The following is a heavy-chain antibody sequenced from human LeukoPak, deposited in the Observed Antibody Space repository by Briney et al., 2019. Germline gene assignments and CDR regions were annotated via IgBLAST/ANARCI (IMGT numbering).Heavy chain of an antibody. Sequence: HSGGSLRLSCAASGFTVSSNYISWVRQAPGKGLEWVSVTYSGGNTYYADSVKGRFTISSDNSKNTLYLQMNSLRAEDTAVYYCAKTIVGVTNWFDPWGQGTLVTVSS. V-gene: IGHV3-53*01. D-gene: IGHD1-26*01. J-gene: IGHJ5*02. CDR1: GFTVSSNY. CDR3: AKTIVGVTNWFDP. CDR2: TYSGGNT.